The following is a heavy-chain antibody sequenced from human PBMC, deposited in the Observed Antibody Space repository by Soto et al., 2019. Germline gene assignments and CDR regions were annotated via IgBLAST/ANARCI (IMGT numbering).Heavy chain of an antibody. CDR3: ARSPPGVAGRYDFDF. CDR1: GFAFSSYG. CDR2: IWYDGSNK. D-gene: IGHD6-6*01. J-gene: IGHJ4*02. V-gene: IGHV3-33*01. Sequence: QVQLVESGGGVVQPGRSLRLSCAASGFAFSSYGMHWVRQTPGKGLEWVALIWYDGSNKYYADSVKGRFTISRDNSKNTLYLQLQSLRAEDTAVYFCARSPPGVAGRYDFDFWGQGTLVTVSS.